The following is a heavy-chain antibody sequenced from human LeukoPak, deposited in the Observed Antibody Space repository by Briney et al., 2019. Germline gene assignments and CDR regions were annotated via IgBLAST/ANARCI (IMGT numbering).Heavy chain of an antibody. CDR1: GYTFTSYG. CDR3: ARESTTYSSSSNWFDP. Sequence: ASVKVSCKASGYTFTSYGISWVRQAPGQGLEWMGWISAYNGNTNYAQKLQGRVTMTTDTSTSTAYMELRSLRSDDTAVYYCARESTTYSSSSNWFDPWGQGTLVTVSS. CDR2: ISAYNGNT. D-gene: IGHD6-13*01. V-gene: IGHV1-18*01. J-gene: IGHJ5*02.